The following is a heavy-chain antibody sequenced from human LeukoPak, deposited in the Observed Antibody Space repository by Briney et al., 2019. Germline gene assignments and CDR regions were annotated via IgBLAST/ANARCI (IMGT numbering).Heavy chain of an antibody. Sequence: GGSLRLSCAASGFTFSSYAMSWVRQAPGKGLEWVSTISGSGGSTYYADSVKGRLTISRDNSKNTLYLQMNSLRAEDTAVYYCARDRPYSSSWYDYWGQGTLVTVSS. D-gene: IGHD6-13*01. CDR3: ARDRPYSSSWYDY. V-gene: IGHV3-23*01. CDR1: GFTFSSYA. J-gene: IGHJ4*02. CDR2: ISGSGGST.